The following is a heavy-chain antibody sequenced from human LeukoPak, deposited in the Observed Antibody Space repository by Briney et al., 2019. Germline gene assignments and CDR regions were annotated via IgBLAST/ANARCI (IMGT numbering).Heavy chain of an antibody. CDR3: AKDRGY. CDR2: ISAGGGTT. V-gene: IGHV3-23*01. J-gene: IGHJ4*02. CDR1: GLTFTTYP. Sequence: GGSLRLSCAASGLTFTTYPMTWVRQAPGRGLEWVSGISAGGGTTFYADSVKDRFNISRDNSKSTLYLQLNSLRAEDTAVYYCAKDRGYWGQGTLVTVSS.